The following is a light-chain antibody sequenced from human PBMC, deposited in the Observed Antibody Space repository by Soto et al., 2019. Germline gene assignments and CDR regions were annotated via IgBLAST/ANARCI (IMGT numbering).Light chain of an antibody. J-gene: IGLJ2*01. CDR1: SSDVGNFNY. CDR2: DVN. CDR3: SSCSGSNTLVF. Sequence: QSALIQPASVSGSPGQSISISCIGSSSDVGNFNYVSWYQQYPRKAPKLIIYDVNNRPSGVSNRFSGSKSGNTASLTISGLQAEDEADYYCSSCSGSNTLVFFGGGTQLTVL. V-gene: IGLV2-14*01.